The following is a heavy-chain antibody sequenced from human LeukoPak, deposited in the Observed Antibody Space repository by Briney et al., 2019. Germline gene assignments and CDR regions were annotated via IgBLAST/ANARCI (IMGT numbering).Heavy chain of an antibody. CDR3: ARDRYSYGIDY. CDR2: IKEDGSER. CDR1: AFIFSGHW. Sequence: GGSLRLSCEGSAFIFSGHWMNWVRQTPGKGLEWVASIKEDGSERQYVDSVKGRFSISRDNTKGSLFLQLNSLRAEDTAVYYCARDRYSYGIDYWGQGTLVTVSS. V-gene: IGHV3-7*03. D-gene: IGHD5-18*01. J-gene: IGHJ4*02.